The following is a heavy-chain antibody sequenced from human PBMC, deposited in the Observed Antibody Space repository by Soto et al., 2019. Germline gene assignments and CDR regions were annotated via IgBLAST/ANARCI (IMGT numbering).Heavy chain of an antibody. CDR1: GFTFSDYY. V-gene: IGHV3-11*01. CDR3: ASPTVTPHYGMDV. J-gene: IGHJ6*02. Sequence: GGSLRLSCAASGFTFSDYYMSWIRQAPGKGLEWVSYISSSGSTIYYADSVKGRFTISRDNAKNSLYLQMNSLRAEDTAVYYSASPTVTPHYGMDVWGQGTTVTVSS. CDR2: ISSSGSTI. D-gene: IGHD4-17*01.